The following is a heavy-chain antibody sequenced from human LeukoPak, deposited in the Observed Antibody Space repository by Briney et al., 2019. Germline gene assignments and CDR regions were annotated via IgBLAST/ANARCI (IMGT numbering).Heavy chain of an antibody. V-gene: IGHV3-7*01. Sequence: PGGSLRLSCAASGFTFSSYWMSWVRQAPGKGLEWVANIKRDGSEKYYGDSVKGRFTISRDNAKNSLYLQVNSLRAEDTAVYYCARDMGYSYGYSYFDYWGQGTLVTVSS. CDR2: IKRDGSEK. J-gene: IGHJ4*02. D-gene: IGHD5-18*01. CDR3: ARDMGYSYGYSYFDY. CDR1: GFTFSSYW.